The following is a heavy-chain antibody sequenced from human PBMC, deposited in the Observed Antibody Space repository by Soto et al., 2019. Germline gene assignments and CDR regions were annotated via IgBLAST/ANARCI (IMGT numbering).Heavy chain of an antibody. D-gene: IGHD2-2*01. CDR1: GFTFTNYA. Sequence: GGSLRLSCSSSGFTFTNYAIHWIRQAPGKGLEYVSAISSTGGSTYYADSVKGRFTISRDNSKNTVYLQMSSLRSEDSAVYYCVARYCSSTTCYQVDYWGQGTLVTVSS. J-gene: IGHJ4*02. CDR2: ISSTGGST. CDR3: VARYCSSTTCYQVDY. V-gene: IGHV3-64D*06.